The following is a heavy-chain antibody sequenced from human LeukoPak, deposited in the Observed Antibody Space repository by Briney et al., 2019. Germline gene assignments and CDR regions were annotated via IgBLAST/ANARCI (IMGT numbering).Heavy chain of an antibody. Sequence: SETLSLTCTVSGGSISSGGYYWSWIRQPPGKGLEWIGYIYHSGSTYYNPSLKSRVTISVDRSKDQFSLKLSSVTAADTAVYYCARDPKLGDAFDIWGQGTMVTVSS. V-gene: IGHV4-30-2*01. D-gene: IGHD1-26*01. CDR2: IYHSGST. CDR1: GGSISSGGYY. J-gene: IGHJ3*02. CDR3: ARDPKLGDAFDI.